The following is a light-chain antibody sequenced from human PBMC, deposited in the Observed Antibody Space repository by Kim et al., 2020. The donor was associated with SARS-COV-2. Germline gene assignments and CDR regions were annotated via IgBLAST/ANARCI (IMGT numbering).Light chain of an antibody. CDR3: QSHNNLPPYT. J-gene: IGKJ2*01. CDR1: QTVGSH. V-gene: IGKV3-15*01. CDR2: SAS. Sequence: EIEMTQSPATLSVSPGESATLSCRASQTVGSHLAWYQQKPGQAPRLLIYSASTRATGIPPRFRGSGSGTVFTLTISSLQSEGSAIYYCQSHNNLPPYTFGQGTKREIK.